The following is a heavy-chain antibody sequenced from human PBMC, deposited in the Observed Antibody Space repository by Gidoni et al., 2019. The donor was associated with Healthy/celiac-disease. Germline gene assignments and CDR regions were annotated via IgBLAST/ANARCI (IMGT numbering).Heavy chain of an antibody. CDR3: ARAGIRGRAPFDY. CDR2: IYSGGSR. Sequence: EVPLVESAGGLLQPGGSLRLPCEASRLPVSSNYMSWIRQAPGKGLEWVSVIYSGGSRYYADSVKGRVTIARDNAKNTLYLQMNSLRAEDTAVYYCARAGIRGRAPFDYWGQGTLVTVSS. D-gene: IGHD1-20*01. J-gene: IGHJ4*02. CDR1: RLPVSSNY. V-gene: IGHV3-53*01.